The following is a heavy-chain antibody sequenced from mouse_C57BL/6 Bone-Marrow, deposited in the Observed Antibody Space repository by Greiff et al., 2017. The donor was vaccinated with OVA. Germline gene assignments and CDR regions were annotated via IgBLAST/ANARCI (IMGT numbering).Heavy chain of an antibody. D-gene: IGHD2-12*01. CDR3: ARLRRGYFDV. CDR1: GYAFTNYL. CDR2: INPGSGGT. V-gene: IGHV1-54*01. Sequence: LQESGAELVRPGTSVKVSCKASGYAFTNYLIEWVKQRPGQGLEWIGVINPGSGGTNYNEKFKGKATLTADKSSSTAYMQLSSLTSEDSAVYFCARLRRGYFDVWGTGTTVTVSS. J-gene: IGHJ1*03.